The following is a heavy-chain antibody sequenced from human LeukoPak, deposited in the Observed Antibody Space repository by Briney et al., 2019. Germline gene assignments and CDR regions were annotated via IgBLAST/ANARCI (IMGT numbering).Heavy chain of an antibody. CDR2: LYSDGNT. CDR1: GFTFITND. V-gene: IGHV3-53*01. D-gene: IGHD1-14*01. J-gene: IGHJ4*02. Sequence: GGSLRLSCAASGFTFITNDMTWVRQAPGKGLEWVSVLYSDGNTKYADSVQGRFTISRDNSKNTLYLEMNSLSPDDTAVHYCARGVEPLAANTLAYWGQGTLVTVSS. CDR3: ARGVEPLAANTLAY.